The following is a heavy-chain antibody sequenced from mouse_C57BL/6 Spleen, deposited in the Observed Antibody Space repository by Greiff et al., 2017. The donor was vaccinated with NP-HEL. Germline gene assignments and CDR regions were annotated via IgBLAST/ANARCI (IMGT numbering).Heavy chain of an antibody. V-gene: IGHV1-69*01. D-gene: IGHD2-4*01. J-gene: IGHJ3*01. CDR1: GYTFTSYW. CDR2: IDPSDSYT. CDR3: ARRGDYDEIAY. Sequence: VQLQQSGAELVMPGASVKLSCKASGYTFTSYWMHWVKQRPGQGLEWIGEIDPSDSYTNYNQKFKGKSTLTVDKSSSTAYMQLSSLTSEDSAVYYCARRGDYDEIAYWGQGTLVTVSA.